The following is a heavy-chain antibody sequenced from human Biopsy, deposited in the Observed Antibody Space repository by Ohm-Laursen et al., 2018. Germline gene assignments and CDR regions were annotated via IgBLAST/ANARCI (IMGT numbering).Heavy chain of an antibody. V-gene: IGHV4-34*08. Sequence: TLSLTCAVFGKTFSDYQWSWIRQPPGKGLEWIGQINQAGTTNYNPSLKCRVSISADASKYDFSLRLTSGTAADTAVYLCGNEVHGRDYWGLGAKVTVSS. CDR2: INQAGTT. J-gene: IGHJ4*02. CDR1: GKTFSDYQ. D-gene: IGHD2-15*01. CDR3: GNEVHGRDY.